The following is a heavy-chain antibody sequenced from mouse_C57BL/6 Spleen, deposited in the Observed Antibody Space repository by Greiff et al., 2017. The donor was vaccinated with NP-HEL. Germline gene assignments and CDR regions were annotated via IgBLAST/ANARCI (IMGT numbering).Heavy chain of an antibody. J-gene: IGHJ2*01. CDR3: TRGQGFYYGSNFDN. D-gene: IGHD1-1*01. V-gene: IGHV5-9-1*02. Sequence: EVKLVESGEGLVKPGGSLKLSCAASGFTFSSYAMSWVRQTPEKRLEWVAYISSGGDYIYYADTVQGRFTISRDKARNTLYLQVSSLKSDGTAMYYCTRGQGFYYGSNFDNWNQGTTLTVSS. CDR1: GFTFSSYA. CDR2: ISSGGDYI.